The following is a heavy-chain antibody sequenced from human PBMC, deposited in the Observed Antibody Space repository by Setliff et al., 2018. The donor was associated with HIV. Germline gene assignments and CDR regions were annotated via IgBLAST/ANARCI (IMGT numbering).Heavy chain of an antibody. CDR1: GASISSSTDY. Sequence: SETLSLTCTVSGASISSSTDYWGWIRQSPGKGLEWIGSRYYSGSTYQNPSLKSRVTIPVDTSKNQFSLELSSVTAADTAVYYCAILRYGSGIPLDVWGTGISVTVSS. J-gene: IGHJ6*04. CDR3: AILRYGSGIPLDV. D-gene: IGHD3-10*01. V-gene: IGHV4-39*01. CDR2: RYYSGST.